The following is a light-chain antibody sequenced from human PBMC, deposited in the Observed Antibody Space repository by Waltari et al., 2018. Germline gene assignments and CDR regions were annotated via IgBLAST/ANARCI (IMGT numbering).Light chain of an antibody. J-gene: IGKJ1*01. CDR3: QQYYSTPWT. CDR2: WAS. Sequence: DIVMTQSPDSLAVSLGERATINCKSSKSVLHSSNNKNYLVWYQQKPGQSPKLLVYWASTRESGVPDRFSGSGSGTDFTLTINSLQAEDVAVYYCQQYYSTPWTFGQGTKVEIK. CDR1: KSVLHSSNNKNY. V-gene: IGKV4-1*01.